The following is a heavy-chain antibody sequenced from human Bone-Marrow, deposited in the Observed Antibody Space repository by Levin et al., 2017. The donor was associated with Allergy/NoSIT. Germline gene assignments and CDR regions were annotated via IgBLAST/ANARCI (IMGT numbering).Heavy chain of an antibody. V-gene: IGHV3-7*01. Sequence: GGSLRLSCVVSGLTFSSHWMGWVRQPPGKGLEWVASLNPDGSATYYVDSVKGRITISRDNSKNTLYLQMNSLRAEDTALYYCESPAMDTWGQGTLVTVSS. CDR1: GLTFSSHW. CDR3: ESPAMDT. CDR2: LNPDGSAT. J-gene: IGHJ5*02. D-gene: IGHD2-2*01.